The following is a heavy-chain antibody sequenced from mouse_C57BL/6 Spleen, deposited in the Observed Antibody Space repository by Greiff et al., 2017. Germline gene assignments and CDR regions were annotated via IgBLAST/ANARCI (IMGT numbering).Heavy chain of an antibody. Sequence: QVQLQQPGAELVKPGASVKLSCKASGYAFSSYWMNWVKQRPGKGLEWIGQIYPGDGDTNYNGKFKGKATLTADKSSSTAYMQLSSLTSEDSAVYFCARSLYPYYAMDYWGQGTSVTVSS. CDR3: ARSLYPYYAMDY. J-gene: IGHJ4*01. D-gene: IGHD2-3*01. V-gene: IGHV1-80*01. CDR2: IYPGDGDT. CDR1: GYAFSSYW.